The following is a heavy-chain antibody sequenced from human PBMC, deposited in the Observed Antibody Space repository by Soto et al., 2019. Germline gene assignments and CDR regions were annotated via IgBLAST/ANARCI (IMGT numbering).Heavy chain of an antibody. CDR2: ISVSAATT. CDR1: GFTFSSYA. Sequence: EVQLLESGGGLVQPGGSLRLSCAASGFTFSSYAMNWVREAPGKGLEWVTAISVSAATTHFADSVEGRFTISRDKSKHPLDLQMNSLRAEDTAVYYCARVRYYYDSSGSYPPPYWGPGTLVTVSS. D-gene: IGHD3-22*01. CDR3: ARVRYYYDSSGSYPPPY. J-gene: IGHJ4*02. V-gene: IGHV3-23*01.